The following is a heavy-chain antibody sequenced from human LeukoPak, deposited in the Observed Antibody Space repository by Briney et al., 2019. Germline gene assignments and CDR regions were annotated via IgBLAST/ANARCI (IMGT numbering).Heavy chain of an antibody. CDR3: ARDLFYYDSSGYPPDY. CDR2: ISSSSSYI. Sequence: PGGSLRLSCAASGFTFSSYSMNWVRQAPGKGLEWVSSISSSSSYIYYADSVKGRFTISRDNAKNSLYLQMNSLRAEDTAVYYCARDLFYYDSSGYPPDYWGQGTLVTVSS. J-gene: IGHJ4*02. CDR1: GFTFSSYS. D-gene: IGHD3-22*01. V-gene: IGHV3-21*01.